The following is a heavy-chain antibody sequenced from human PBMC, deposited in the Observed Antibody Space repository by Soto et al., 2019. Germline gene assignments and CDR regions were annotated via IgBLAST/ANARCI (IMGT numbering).Heavy chain of an antibody. Sequence: LSLTCTVSGGSISSSSYYWGWIRQPPGKGLEWIGSIYYSGRTYYNPSLKRRVTISVDTSKNQFSLKLSSVTAADTAVYYCARPLVVVAATNGMDVWGQGTTVTVSS. CDR3: ARPLVVVAATNGMDV. J-gene: IGHJ6*02. V-gene: IGHV4-39*01. D-gene: IGHD2-15*01. CDR1: GGSISSSSYY. CDR2: IYYSGRT.